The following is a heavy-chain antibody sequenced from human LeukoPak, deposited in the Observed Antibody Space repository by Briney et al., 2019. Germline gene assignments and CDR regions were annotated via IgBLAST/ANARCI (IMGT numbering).Heavy chain of an antibody. CDR1: GYSIINDYY. Sequence: SETLSLTCVVSGYSIINDYYWGWIRQPPGKGLEWIGNIYHSGGSYYNPSLKSRVTILVDTSKNQFSLKLSSVTAADTAVYYCAKAGTTGIHHWFDPWGQGNLVTVSS. CDR2: IYHSGGS. V-gene: IGHV4-38-2*01. J-gene: IGHJ5*02. D-gene: IGHD1-1*01. CDR3: AKAGTTGIHHWFDP.